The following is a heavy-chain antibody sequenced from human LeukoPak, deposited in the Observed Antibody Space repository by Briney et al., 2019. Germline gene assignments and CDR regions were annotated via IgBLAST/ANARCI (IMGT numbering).Heavy chain of an antibody. CDR1: GFTFSSYS. D-gene: IGHD6-19*01. CDR3: TNGGHSSGWYAFDY. V-gene: IGHV3-21*01. Sequence: GGSLRLSCAASGFTFSSYSMNWVRQAPGKGLEWVSSISSSSSYIYYADSVKGRFTISRDNAKNSLYLQMNSLRAEATAVYDCTNGGHSSGWYAFDYWGQGTLVTVSS. J-gene: IGHJ4*02. CDR2: ISSSSSYI.